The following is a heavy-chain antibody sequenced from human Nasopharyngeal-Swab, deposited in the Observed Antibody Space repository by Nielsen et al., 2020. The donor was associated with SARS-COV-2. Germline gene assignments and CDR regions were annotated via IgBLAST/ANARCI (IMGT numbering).Heavy chain of an antibody. CDR2: IYPGDSDT. Sequence: GESLKISCKGSGYSFTSYWIGWVRQMPGKGLEWMGIIYPGDSDTRYSPSFQGQVTISADKSISTAYLQWSSLKASDTAVYYCARDLGYSSSWYLGYFDLWGRGTLVTVSS. D-gene: IGHD6-13*01. V-gene: IGHV5-51*01. CDR3: ARDLGYSSSWYLGYFDL. J-gene: IGHJ2*01. CDR1: GYSFTSYW.